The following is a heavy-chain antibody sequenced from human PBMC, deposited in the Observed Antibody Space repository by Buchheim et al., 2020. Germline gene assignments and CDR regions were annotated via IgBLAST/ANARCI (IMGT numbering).Heavy chain of an antibody. CDR1: GFTFSSYG. J-gene: IGHJ5*02. Sequence: QVQLVESGGGVVQPGRSLRLSCAASGFTFSSYGMHWVRQAPGKGLEWVAVISYDGSNKYYADSVKGRFTISRDNSKNTLYLQMNSLRAEDTAVYYCARGVWFDPWGQGTL. D-gene: IGHD3-16*01. CDR2: ISYDGSNK. CDR3: ARGVWFDP. V-gene: IGHV3-30*03.